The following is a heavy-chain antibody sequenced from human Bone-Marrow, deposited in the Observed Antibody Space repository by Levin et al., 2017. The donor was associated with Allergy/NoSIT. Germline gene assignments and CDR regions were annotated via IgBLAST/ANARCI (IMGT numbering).Heavy chain of an antibody. Sequence: SQTLSLTCTVSGGSLSSYYWSWIRQPPGKGLEWIGSISYSGTTNYSPSLQSRVTLSVDTSKSQFSLQLSPVTAADTAVYYCARERFTYAYGKHFDSWGQGTLVTVSS. J-gene: IGHJ4*02. CDR3: ARERFTYAYGKHFDS. D-gene: IGHD5-18*01. CDR1: GGSLSSYY. V-gene: IGHV4-59*01. CDR2: ISYSGTT.